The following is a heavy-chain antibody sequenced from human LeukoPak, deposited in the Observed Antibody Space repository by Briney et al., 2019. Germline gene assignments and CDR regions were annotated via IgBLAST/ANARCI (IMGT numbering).Heavy chain of an antibody. D-gene: IGHD3-22*01. Sequence: PSETLSLTCAVYGGSFSGYYWSWIRQPPGKGLEWIGEINHSGSTNYNPSLKSRVTISVDTSKNQFSLKLSSVTAADTAVYYCAIHYDSSGYSSSYYFDYWGQGSLVTVSS. J-gene: IGHJ4*02. CDR3: AIHYDSSGYSSSYYFDY. V-gene: IGHV4-34*01. CDR1: GGSFSGYY. CDR2: INHSGST.